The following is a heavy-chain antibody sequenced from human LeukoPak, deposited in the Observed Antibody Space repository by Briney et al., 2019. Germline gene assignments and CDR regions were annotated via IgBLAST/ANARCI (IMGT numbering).Heavy chain of an antibody. Sequence: GGSLRLSCAASGFRFSDYTMTWVRQAPGKGPEWVSAIGGRGGSTYYADALGGRFTISRDNSKDMLYLQMNSLKVEDTATYYCGKEGGAWGQGTKVTVSS. J-gene: IGHJ5*02. CDR3: GKEGGA. V-gene: IGHV3-23*01. CDR1: GFRFSDYT. D-gene: IGHD3-16*01. CDR2: IGGRGGST.